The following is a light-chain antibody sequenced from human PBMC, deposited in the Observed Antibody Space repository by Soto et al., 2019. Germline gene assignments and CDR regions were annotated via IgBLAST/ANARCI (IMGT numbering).Light chain of an antibody. CDR1: QSVSKY. CDR3: QQYGGSPQT. CDR2: GAS. V-gene: IGKV3-20*01. Sequence: ESVLTQSPGTLALSPGEGATLSCRASQSVSKYLAWYQQKPGQAPRLLIYGASSRATGIPDSFSGSGSGTDFTLTISRLEPEDFAVYYCQQYGGSPQTFAQGPKVDIK. J-gene: IGKJ1*01.